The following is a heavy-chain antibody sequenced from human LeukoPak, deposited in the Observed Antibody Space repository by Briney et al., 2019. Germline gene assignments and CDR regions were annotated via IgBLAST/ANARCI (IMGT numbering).Heavy chain of an antibody. Sequence: GGSLRLSCAASGFTFSSYSMNWIRQAPGKGLEWVSYISSSDSIIYYADSVKGRFIISRDNAKNSLYLQMNSLRDEDTAVYYCARWFSSGRGFFDYWGQGTLVTVSS. J-gene: IGHJ4*02. V-gene: IGHV3-48*02. D-gene: IGHD6-19*01. CDR1: GFTFSSYS. CDR3: ARWFSSGRGFFDY. CDR2: ISSSDSII.